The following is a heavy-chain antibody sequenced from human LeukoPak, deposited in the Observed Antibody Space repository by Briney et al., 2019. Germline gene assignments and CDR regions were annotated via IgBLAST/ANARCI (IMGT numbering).Heavy chain of an antibody. Sequence: PGGSLRLSCAASGFTFSSYGMHWVRQAPGKGLEWVAVIWYDGSNKYYADSVKGRFTISRDKSKNTLYLQMNSLRAEDTAVYYCARDYYGSGSYEWGQGTLVTVSS. D-gene: IGHD3-10*01. J-gene: IGHJ4*02. V-gene: IGHV3-33*01. CDR1: GFTFSSYG. CDR2: IWYDGSNK. CDR3: ARDYYGSGSYE.